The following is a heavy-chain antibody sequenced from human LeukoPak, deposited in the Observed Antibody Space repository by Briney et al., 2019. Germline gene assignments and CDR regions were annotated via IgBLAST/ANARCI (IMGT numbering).Heavy chain of an antibody. CDR1: GGSISSGDYY. V-gene: IGHV4-30-4*08. CDR2: IYYSGST. D-gene: IGHD1-26*01. Sequence: SETPSLTCTVSGGSISSGDYYWSWIRQPPGKGLEWIGYIYYSGSTYYNPSLKSRVTISVDTSKNQFSLKLSSVTAADTAVYYCANGIVGAPDYYMDVWGKGTTVTVSS. J-gene: IGHJ6*03. CDR3: ANGIVGAPDYYMDV.